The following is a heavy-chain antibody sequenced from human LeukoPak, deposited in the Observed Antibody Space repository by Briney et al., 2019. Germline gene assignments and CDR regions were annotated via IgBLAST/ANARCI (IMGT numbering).Heavy chain of an antibody. V-gene: IGHV3-11*06. J-gene: IGHJ6*02. Sequence: GGSLRLSCAPSGFTFSDYYMSWIRQAPGEGGEWVSYISSSSSYTNYADSVKGRFTVSRDNAKNSLYLQRNSLRAEDTALYYCARGHHGIDVWGQGTTVTVSS. CDR3: ARGHHGIDV. CDR2: ISSSSSYT. CDR1: GFTFSDYY.